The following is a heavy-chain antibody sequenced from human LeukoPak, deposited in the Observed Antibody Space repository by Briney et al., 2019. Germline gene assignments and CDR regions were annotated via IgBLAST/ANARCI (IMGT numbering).Heavy chain of an antibody. CDR3: ARLGGEQWLVPVYYYYYMDV. D-gene: IGHD6-19*01. Sequence: PSETLSLTCTVSGGSISSSSYYWGWIRQPPGKGLEWIGSIYYRGSTYYNPSLKSRVTISVDTSKNQFSLKLSSVTAADTAVYYCARLGGEQWLVPVYYYYYMDVWGKGTTVTVSS. V-gene: IGHV4-39*01. J-gene: IGHJ6*03. CDR1: GGSISSSSYY. CDR2: IYYRGST.